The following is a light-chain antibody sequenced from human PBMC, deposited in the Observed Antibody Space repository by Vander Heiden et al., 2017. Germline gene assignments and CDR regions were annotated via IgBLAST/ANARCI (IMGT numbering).Light chain of an antibody. CDR1: QTISNW. CDR2: KAS. J-gene: IGKJ3*01. CDR3: QQYNSYVT. V-gene: IGKV1-5*03. Sequence: DIQMTQSPSTLSASVGDRVTITCRASQTISNWLAWYQQKPGKAPKLLIYKASSLESGVPSRFNGSGSGTEFTLTISSLQPDDFATYYCQQYNSYVTFGPGTKVDI.